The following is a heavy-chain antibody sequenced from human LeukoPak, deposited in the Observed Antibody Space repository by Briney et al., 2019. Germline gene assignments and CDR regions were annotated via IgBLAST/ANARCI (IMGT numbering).Heavy chain of an antibody. Sequence: EASVKVCCKASGYTFINHWMHWVRQAPGQGLEWVGLINPTGTTTLYAQKFQGRITLTRDMSATTDYMELSSLTSEDTAVYYCARDNSVGGIAWWFDPWGQGTLVTVSS. J-gene: IGHJ5*02. CDR2: INPTGTTT. D-gene: IGHD1-26*01. CDR3: ARDNSVGGIAWWFDP. V-gene: IGHV1-46*01. CDR1: GYTFINHW.